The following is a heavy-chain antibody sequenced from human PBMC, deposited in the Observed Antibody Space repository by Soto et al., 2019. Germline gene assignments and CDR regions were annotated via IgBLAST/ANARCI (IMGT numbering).Heavy chain of an antibody. Sequence: SETLSLTCAVYGGSFSGYYWSWIRQLPGKGLEWIGEINHSGSTNYDPSLKSRVTISVDTSKNQFSLKLSSVTAADTAVYYCARLLGTYYYDSSGYYYYYYYGMDVWGQGTTVTVSS. CDR2: INHSGST. D-gene: IGHD3-22*01. CDR1: GGSFSGYY. J-gene: IGHJ6*02. V-gene: IGHV4-34*01. CDR3: ARLLGTYYYDSSGYYYYYYYGMDV.